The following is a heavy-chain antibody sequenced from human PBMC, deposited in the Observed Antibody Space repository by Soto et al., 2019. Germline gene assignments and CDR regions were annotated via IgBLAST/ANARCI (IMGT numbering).Heavy chain of an antibody. CDR2: IKQDGSEK. V-gene: IGHV3-7*01. CDR3: ARDVCSSTSCYFHWFDP. D-gene: IGHD2-2*01. Sequence: GGSLRLSCAASGFTFSSYWMSWVRQAPGKGLEWVANIKQDGSEKYYVDSVKGRFTISRDNAKNSLYLQMNSLRAEDTAVYYCARDVCSSTSCYFHWFDPWGQGTLVTVSS. CDR1: GFTFSSYW. J-gene: IGHJ5*02.